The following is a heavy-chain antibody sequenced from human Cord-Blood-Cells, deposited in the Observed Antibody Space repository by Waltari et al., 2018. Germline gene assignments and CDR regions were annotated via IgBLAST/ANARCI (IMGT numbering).Heavy chain of an antibody. Sequence: EVQLVESGGGLVQPGRSLRLSCAASGFTFDHYAMHWVRQAPGKGLEWVSGISWNSGSIGYADSVKGRFTISRDNAKNSLYLQMNSLRAEDTALYYCAKEFSSGYYWGQGTLVTVSS. CDR2: ISWNSGSI. CDR3: AKEFSSGYY. J-gene: IGHJ4*02. D-gene: IGHD3-10*01. CDR1: GFTFDHYA. V-gene: IGHV3-9*01.